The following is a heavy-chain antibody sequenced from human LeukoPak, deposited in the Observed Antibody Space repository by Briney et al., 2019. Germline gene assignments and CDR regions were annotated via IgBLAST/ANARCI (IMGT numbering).Heavy chain of an antibody. CDR3: ARDVGTTGWHTFDY. Sequence: PSQTLSLTCAISGDSVSSNNGAWNWIRQSPSRGLEWLGRTYYRSKWYNDYAESLISRITISPVTSKNQFSLQLYSVTPEDTAVYYCARDVGTTGWHTFDYWGQGTLVTVSS. D-gene: IGHD3-9*01. CDR2: TYYRSKWYN. CDR1: GDSVSSNNGA. V-gene: IGHV6-1*01. J-gene: IGHJ4*02.